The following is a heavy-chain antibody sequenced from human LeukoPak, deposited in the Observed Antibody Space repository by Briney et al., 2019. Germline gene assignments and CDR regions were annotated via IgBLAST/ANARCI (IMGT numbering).Heavy chain of an antibody. CDR3: AKAPLAYCGGDCSRGQYFQH. CDR2: ISWKSGSI. J-gene: IGHJ1*01. Sequence: PGRSLRLSCAASGFTFDDYAMHWVRQAPGKGLEWVSGISWKSGSIGYADSVKGRFTISRDNAKNSLYLQMNSLRAEDTALYYCAKAPLAYCGGDCSRGQYFQHWGQGTLVTVSS. CDR1: GFTFDDYA. D-gene: IGHD2-21*02. V-gene: IGHV3-9*01.